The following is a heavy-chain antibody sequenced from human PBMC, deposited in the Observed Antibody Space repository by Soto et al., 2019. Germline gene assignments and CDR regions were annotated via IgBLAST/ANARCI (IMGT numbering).Heavy chain of an antibody. J-gene: IGHJ4*02. CDR2: ISSSSSTM. V-gene: IGHV3-48*02. CDR1: GFTFSSYS. Sequence: PGGSLRLSCAASGFTFSSYSMYWVRQAPGKGLEWVSYISSSSSTMYYADSVKGRFTISRDNAKNSLFLHMNSLRDEDTAVYYCVRDSTDADSGSYSEDYWGQGTLVTVSS. CDR3: VRDSTDADSGSYSEDY. D-gene: IGHD1-26*01.